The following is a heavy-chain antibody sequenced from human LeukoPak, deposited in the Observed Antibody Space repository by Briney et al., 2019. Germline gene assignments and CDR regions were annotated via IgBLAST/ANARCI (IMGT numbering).Heavy chain of an antibody. Sequence: GGSLRFSCAASGFTFSRYWIHWVRQAPGKGLVWVSRINGDGSTTSYADSVKGGFTISRDNAKNTLYLQMNSLRAEDTAVYYCAREGAVAGTVGYWGQGTLVTVSS. CDR3: AREGAVAGTVGY. CDR2: INGDGSTT. CDR1: GFTFSRYW. V-gene: IGHV3-74*01. J-gene: IGHJ4*02. D-gene: IGHD6-19*01.